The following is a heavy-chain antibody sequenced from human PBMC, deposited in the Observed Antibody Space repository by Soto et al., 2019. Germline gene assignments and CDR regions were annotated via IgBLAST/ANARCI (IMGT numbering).Heavy chain of an antibody. CDR1: GCPISTVVYY. CDR3: ARSIDP. V-gene: IGHV4-31*03. Sequence: SQTLSPTCTFSGCPISTVVYYWSCIRQHPGKGLEWIGYIYYSGSTYYTPSLKSRVTISVDTSKNQFSLKLSSVTAADTAVYYCARSIDPWGQGTLVTVS. CDR2: IYYSGST. J-gene: IGHJ5*02.